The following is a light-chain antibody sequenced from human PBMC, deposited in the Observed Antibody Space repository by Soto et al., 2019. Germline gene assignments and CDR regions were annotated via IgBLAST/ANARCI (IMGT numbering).Light chain of an antibody. CDR2: GAS. CDR1: QGISSY. Sequence: SLMAHSPTLLSPPTGDREPDSCRMSQGISSYLAWYQQKPGKAPKLLIYGASSFRSGVPSRFSGSGSGTDFTLTISSLQPEDFATYYCQQSYSAPRTFGQGTKVDIK. CDR3: QQSYSAPRT. V-gene: IGKV1D-8*02. J-gene: IGKJ1*01.